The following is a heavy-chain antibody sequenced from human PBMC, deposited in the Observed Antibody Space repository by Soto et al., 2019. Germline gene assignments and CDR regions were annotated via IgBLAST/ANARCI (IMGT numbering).Heavy chain of an antibody. J-gene: IGHJ4*02. D-gene: IGHD4-17*01. Sequence: QVQLQESGPGLVKPSQTLSLTCTVSGGSISSGGYYWSWIRQHPGKGLEWIGYIYYSGSTYYNPSLKRRVTISVDTSKNQSSLKLSSVTAADTAVYYCARKATVTTCFDYWGQGTLVTVSS. V-gene: IGHV4-31*03. CDR1: GGSISSGGYY. CDR3: ARKATVTTCFDY. CDR2: IYYSGST.